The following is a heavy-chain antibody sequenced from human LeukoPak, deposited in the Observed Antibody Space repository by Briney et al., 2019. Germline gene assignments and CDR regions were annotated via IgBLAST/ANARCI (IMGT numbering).Heavy chain of an antibody. D-gene: IGHD3-16*01. Sequence: ASVKVSCKASGYSFSSFGISWVRQAPGQGLEWMGWIRPYSGETNYAQRLQGRVTMTGDTSISTAYMELSRLRSDDTAVYYCAGAGDYGDYLGYWGQGTLVTVSS. CDR3: AGAGDYGDYLGY. V-gene: IGHV1-18*01. CDR2: IRPYSGET. J-gene: IGHJ4*02. CDR1: GYSFSSFG.